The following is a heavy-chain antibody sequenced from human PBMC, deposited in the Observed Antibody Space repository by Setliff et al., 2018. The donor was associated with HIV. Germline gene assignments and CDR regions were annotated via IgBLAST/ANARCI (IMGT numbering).Heavy chain of an antibody. CDR2: INWNGYST. V-gene: IGHV3-20*04. D-gene: IGHD4-17*01. J-gene: IGHJ1*01. Sequence: LRLSCAAYGFTFDDFGMSWVRQAPGKGLGWVSGINWNGYSTGYADSVKGRFTISRDNAKNSLYLQMNSLRAEDTALYYCAREGPTVTTRYFHYWGQGTLVTVSS. CDR1: GFTFDDFG. CDR3: AREGPTVTTRYFHY.